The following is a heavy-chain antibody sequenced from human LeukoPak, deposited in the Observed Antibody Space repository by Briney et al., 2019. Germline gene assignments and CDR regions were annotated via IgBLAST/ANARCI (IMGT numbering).Heavy chain of an antibody. V-gene: IGHV3-20*04. D-gene: IGHD4-23*01. J-gene: IGHJ4*02. CDR3: ARGSMVVTPVDY. Sequence: GGSLRLSCAASGFTFSSYWMHWVRQAPGKGLEWVSGINWNGGSTGYADSVKGRFTISRDNAKNSLYLQMNSLRAEDTALYYCARGSMVVTPVDYWGQGTLVTVSS. CDR2: INWNGGST. CDR1: GFTFSSYW.